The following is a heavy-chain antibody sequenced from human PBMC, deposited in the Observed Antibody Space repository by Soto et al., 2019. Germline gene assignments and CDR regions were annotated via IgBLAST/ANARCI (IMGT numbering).Heavy chain of an antibody. D-gene: IGHD3-10*01. J-gene: IGHJ4*02. V-gene: IGHV4-34*01. CDR1: GGSFSGYY. CDR2: INHSGST. Sequence: QVQLQQWGAGLLKPSETLSLTCAVYGGSFSGYYWSWIRQPPGKGLEWIGEINHSGSTNYNPSLKSRVTISVDTSKNQFSLKLSSVTAADTAVYYCARLGGTYLWFGDHWFDYWGQGTLVTVSS. CDR3: ARLGGTYLWFGDHWFDY.